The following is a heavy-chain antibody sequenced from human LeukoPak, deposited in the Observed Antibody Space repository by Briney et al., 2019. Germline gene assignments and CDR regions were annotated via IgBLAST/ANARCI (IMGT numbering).Heavy chain of an antibody. CDR3: AKGGRRDVYNLFDY. CDR2: IKQDGSEN. CDR1: GFTFSGYW. D-gene: IGHD5-24*01. V-gene: IGHV3-7*03. J-gene: IGHJ4*02. Sequence: GGSLRLSCAASGFTFSGYWMSWVRQAPGKGLEWVANIKQDGSENYYVDSVKGRFTISRDNSKNTLYLQMNSLRAEDTAVYYCAKGGRRDVYNLFDYWGQGTLVTVSS.